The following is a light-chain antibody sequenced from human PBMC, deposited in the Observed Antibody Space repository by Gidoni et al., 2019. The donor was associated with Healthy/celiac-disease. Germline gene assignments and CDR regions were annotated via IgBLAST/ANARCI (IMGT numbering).Light chain of an antibody. Sequence: EIVLTQSPVTLSLSPGERATLSCRASQSVSSSYLAWYQQKPGQAPRLLIYGASSRATGIPDRFSGSGSGTDFTRTISRLEPEDFAVYYCQQYGSSPWTFXQXTKVXIK. CDR3: QQYGSSPWT. J-gene: IGKJ1*01. V-gene: IGKV3-20*01. CDR2: GAS. CDR1: QSVSSSY.